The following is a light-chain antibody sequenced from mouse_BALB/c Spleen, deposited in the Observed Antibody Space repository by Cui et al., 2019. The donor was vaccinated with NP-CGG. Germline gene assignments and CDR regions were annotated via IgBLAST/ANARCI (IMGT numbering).Light chain of an antibody. V-gene: IGLV1*01. Sequence: AVVTQESALTTSPGETVTLTCRSSTGAVTTSNYANWVQENPDQLFTGLIGGTNNRAPGVPARFSGSLIGDKAALPITGAQTEDEAIYFCALWYSNHWVFGGGTKLTVL. CDR3: ALWYSNHWV. CDR1: TGAVTTSNY. J-gene: IGLJ1*01. CDR2: GTN.